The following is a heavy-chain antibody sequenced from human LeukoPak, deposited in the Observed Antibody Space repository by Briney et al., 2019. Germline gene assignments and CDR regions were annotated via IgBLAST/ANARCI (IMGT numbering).Heavy chain of an antibody. CDR2: ISFDGSDK. J-gene: IGHJ4*02. Sequence: GGSLRLSCAASGFTFSSYGMHWVRQAPGKGLEWVAVISFDGSDKYYADSVKGRFTISRDNSKNTLYLQMNSLRAEDTAVYYCARDYFITGTTLFDYWGQGTLVTVSS. CDR1: GFTFSSYG. CDR3: ARDYFITGTTLFDY. D-gene: IGHD1-20*01. V-gene: IGHV3-30*03.